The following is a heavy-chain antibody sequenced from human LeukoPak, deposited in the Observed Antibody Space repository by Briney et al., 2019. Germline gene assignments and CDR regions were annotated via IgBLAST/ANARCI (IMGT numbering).Heavy chain of an antibody. CDR2: IIPTFGTA. Sequence: AVKVSCKASGGTFSSYAISWVRQAPGQGLEWMGRIIPTFGTANYAQKFQGRVTITTDESTSTAYMELSSLRSEDTAVYYCARDSPSIVVVPAAIAVGWFDPWGQGTLVTVSS. V-gene: IGHV1-69*05. CDR1: GGTFSSYA. CDR3: ARDSPSIVVVPAAIAVGWFDP. D-gene: IGHD2-2*01. J-gene: IGHJ5*02.